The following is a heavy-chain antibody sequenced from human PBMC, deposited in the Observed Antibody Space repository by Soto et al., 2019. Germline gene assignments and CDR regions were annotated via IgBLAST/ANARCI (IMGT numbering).Heavy chain of an antibody. CDR3: AREMGTFDI. V-gene: IGHV3-33*01. Sequence: ESGGGVVQPGRSLRLSCAASGFTFSSYGMHWVRQAPGKGLEWVAVIWYDGSNKNYADSVKGRFTISRDNSKNTLYLQMNSLRAEDTAVYYCAREMGTFDIWGQGTMVTVSS. CDR2: IWYDGSNK. CDR1: GFTFSSYG. J-gene: IGHJ3*02. D-gene: IGHD7-27*01.